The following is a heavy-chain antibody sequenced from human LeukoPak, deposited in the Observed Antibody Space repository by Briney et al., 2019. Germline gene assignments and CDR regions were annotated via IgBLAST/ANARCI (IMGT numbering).Heavy chain of an antibody. J-gene: IGHJ4*02. V-gene: IGHV1-69*13. CDR1: GGTFSSYA. Sequence: GASVKVSCKASGGTFSSYAISWVRQAPGQGLEWMGGIIPIFGTANYAQKFQGRVTITADESTSTAYMELSSLRSEDTAVYYCAVDGYNSGQPYYFDYWGQGTLVTVSS. D-gene: IGHD5-24*01. CDR2: IIPIFGTA. CDR3: AVDGYNSGQPYYFDY.